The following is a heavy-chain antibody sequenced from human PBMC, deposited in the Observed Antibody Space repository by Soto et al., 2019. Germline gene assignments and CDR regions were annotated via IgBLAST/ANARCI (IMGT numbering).Heavy chain of an antibody. CDR3: AKDLPTYSDFWSGYSYYFDY. D-gene: IGHD3-3*01. CDR2: ISGSGSST. Sequence: PGGSLRLSCAASGFTFSSYAMSWVRQAPGKGLEWVSAISGSGSSTYYADSVKGRFTISRDNSKNTLYLQMNSLRAEDTAVYYCAKDLPTYSDFWSGYSYYFDYWGQGTLVTVSS. CDR1: GFTFSSYA. J-gene: IGHJ4*02. V-gene: IGHV3-23*01.